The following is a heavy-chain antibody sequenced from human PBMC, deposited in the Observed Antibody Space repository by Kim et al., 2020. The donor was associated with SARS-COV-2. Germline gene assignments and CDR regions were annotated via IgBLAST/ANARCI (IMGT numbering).Heavy chain of an antibody. CDR2: TRNKANSYTT. CDR3: ARESDSNWNYYYYYGMDV. J-gene: IGHJ6*02. V-gene: IGHV3-72*01. CDR1: GFTFSDHY. D-gene: IGHD4-4*01. Sequence: GGSLRLSCAASGFTFSDHYMDWVRQAPGKGLEWVGRTRNKANSYTTEYAASVKGRFTISRDDSKNSLYLQMNSLKTEDTAVYYCARESDSNWNYYYYYGMDVWGQGTTVTVSS.